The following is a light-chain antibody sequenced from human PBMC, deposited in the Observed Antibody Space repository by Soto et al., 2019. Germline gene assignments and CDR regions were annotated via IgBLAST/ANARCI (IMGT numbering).Light chain of an antibody. Sequence: QSALTQPTSASGSAGESVTISCTGSSSDVGGYNYVSWYQQHPGKAPKLMIYEVSKRPSGVPDRLSGSKSGNTASLTVSGLQAEDEADYYCSSYGGSNTVVFGGGTKLTV. CDR2: EVS. V-gene: IGLV2-8*01. CDR3: SSYGGSNTVV. CDR1: SSDVGGYNY. J-gene: IGLJ2*01.